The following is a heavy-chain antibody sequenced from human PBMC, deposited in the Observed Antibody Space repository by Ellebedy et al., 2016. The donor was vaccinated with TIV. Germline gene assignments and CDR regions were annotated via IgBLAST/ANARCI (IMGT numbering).Heavy chain of an antibody. CDR2: IYSSGST. CDR3: ARGDSNSSRIYY. V-gene: IGHV4-30-4*01. CDR1: GGSISSSDHY. Sequence: MPSETLSLTCTVSGGSISSSDHYWSWIRQPPGKGLEWIGYIYSSGSTYSNPSLKSRVTISLDTSKNQFSLKLSSVTAADTAVYFCARGDSNSSRIYYWGQGTLVTVSS. J-gene: IGHJ4*02. D-gene: IGHD6-6*01.